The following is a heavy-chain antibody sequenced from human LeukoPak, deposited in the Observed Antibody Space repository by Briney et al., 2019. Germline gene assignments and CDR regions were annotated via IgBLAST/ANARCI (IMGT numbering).Heavy chain of an antibody. J-gene: IGHJ4*02. V-gene: IGHV3-23*01. CDR1: GFTFSSYA. CDR3: ARVSDYGDFDY. D-gene: IGHD4-17*01. CDR2: ISGRGGST. Sequence: GGSLRLSCAASGFTFSSYAMSWVRQAPGKGLEWVSAISGRGGSTYYADSVKGRFTISRDNSKNTLYLQMNSLRAEDTAVYYCARVSDYGDFDYWGQGTLVTVSS.